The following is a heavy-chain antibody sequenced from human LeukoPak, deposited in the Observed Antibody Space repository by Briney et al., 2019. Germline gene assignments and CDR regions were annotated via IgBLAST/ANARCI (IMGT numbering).Heavy chain of an antibody. CDR1: GYTFTGYY. D-gene: IGHD4-17*01. Sequence: ASVKVSCKASGYTFTGYYMHWVRQAPGQGLEWKGRINPNSGGTNYAQKFQGRVTMTRDTSISTAYMELSRLRSDDTAVYYCARAPLYYGDQNNWFDPWGQGTLVTVSS. J-gene: IGHJ5*02. CDR2: INPNSGGT. CDR3: ARAPLYYGDQNNWFDP. V-gene: IGHV1-2*06.